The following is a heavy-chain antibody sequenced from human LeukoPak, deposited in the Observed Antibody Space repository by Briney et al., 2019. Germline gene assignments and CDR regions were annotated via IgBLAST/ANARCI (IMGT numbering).Heavy chain of an antibody. V-gene: IGHV1-24*01. CDR3: ATDLLGRRWLQSPFDY. D-gene: IGHD5-24*01. CDR2: FDPEDGET. CDR1: GYTLTELS. J-gene: IGHJ4*02. Sequence: ASVKVSCKVSGYTLTELSMHWVRQAPGKGLEWMGGFDPEDGETIYAQKFQGRVTMTEDTSTDTAYMEPSSLRSEDTAVYYCATDLLGRRWLQSPFDYWGQGTLVTVSS.